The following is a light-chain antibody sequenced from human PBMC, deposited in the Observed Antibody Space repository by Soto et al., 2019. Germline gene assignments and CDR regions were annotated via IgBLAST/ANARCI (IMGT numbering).Light chain of an antibody. Sequence: EIVMTQSPASLSESPGERVTLSCRASQSIRSDLAWYQHKPGQAPRLLMYGASTRATGTPARFSGSGSGTEFTLTISSLQSEDFAVYFCHQYNNWPPITFGQGTRLEIK. CDR2: GAS. J-gene: IGKJ5*01. CDR1: QSIRSD. V-gene: IGKV3-15*01. CDR3: HQYNNWPPIT.